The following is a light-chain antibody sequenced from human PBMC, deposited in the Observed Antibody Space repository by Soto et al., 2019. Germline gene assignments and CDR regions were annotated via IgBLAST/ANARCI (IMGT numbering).Light chain of an antibody. Sequence: EFVLTQSPATLSFSPGERATLSCRASQSVNRYLAWYQQKPGQAPRLLIYDTSNRATGIPARFSGSGSGTDFTLTISSPEPEDFAIYYCQQRSNWPITFGQGTRLEIK. CDR2: DTS. V-gene: IGKV3-11*01. J-gene: IGKJ5*01. CDR3: QQRSNWPIT. CDR1: QSVNRY.